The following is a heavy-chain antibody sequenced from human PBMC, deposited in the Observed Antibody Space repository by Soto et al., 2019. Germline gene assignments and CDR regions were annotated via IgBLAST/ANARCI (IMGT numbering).Heavy chain of an antibody. CDR2: ISDTGSTI. Sequence: EVQLVESGGGLVQPGGSLRLSCEASGFTFSRYSMMWVRQAPGKGLEWVSYISDTGSTIYYADAVEGRFTISRDDVRNSVFLQMNSLRDDDSALYYWARLSGSYEAKFDYWGQGTLLAVST. V-gene: IGHV3-48*02. D-gene: IGHD1-26*01. J-gene: IGHJ4*02. CDR1: GFTFSRYS. CDR3: ARLSGSYEAKFDY.